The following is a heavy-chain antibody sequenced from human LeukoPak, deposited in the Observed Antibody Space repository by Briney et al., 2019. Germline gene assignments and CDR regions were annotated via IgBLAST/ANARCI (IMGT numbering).Heavy chain of an antibody. CDR1: GGSLSSGTFY. D-gene: IGHD6-13*01. CDR3: ARDSSSWYSYGMDV. J-gene: IGHJ6*04. Sequence: PSQTLSLTCTVSGGSLSSGTFYWSWIRQPAGKDLEWIGYIYYSGSTYYNPSLKSRVTISVDTSKNQFSLKLSSVTAADTAVYYCARDSSSWYSYGMDVWGKGTTVTVSS. V-gene: IGHV4-30-4*08. CDR2: IYYSGST.